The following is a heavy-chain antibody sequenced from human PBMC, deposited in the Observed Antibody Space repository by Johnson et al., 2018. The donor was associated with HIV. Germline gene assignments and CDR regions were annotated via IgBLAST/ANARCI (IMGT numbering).Heavy chain of an antibody. D-gene: IGHD3-22*01. CDR1: GFIFSDYY. CDR2: ISSSGRTI. CDR3: ASVPMIVVLDGAFDI. V-gene: IGHV3-11*04. Sequence: VQLVESGGALVKPGGSLRLSCAASGFIFSDYYMTWIRQAPGKGLESISYISSSGRTIYYADSVKGRFTMSRDNAKKSLYLQMNSLRAEDTAVYYCASVPMIVVLDGAFDIWGQGTMVTVSS. J-gene: IGHJ3*02.